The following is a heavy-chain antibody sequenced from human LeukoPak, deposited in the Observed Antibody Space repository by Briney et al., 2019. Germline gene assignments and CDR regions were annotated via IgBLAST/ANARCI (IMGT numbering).Heavy chain of an antibody. D-gene: IGHD3-22*01. CDR1: GFTFSIYE. V-gene: IGHV3-48*03. J-gene: IGHJ3*02. CDR2: ISSSGSTI. Sequence: GGSLRLSCAASGFTFSIYEMNWVRQAPGKGLEWVSYISSSGSTIYYADSVKGRFTISRDNAKNSLYLQMNSLRAEDTAVYYCAREYYYDSSGYGPPDAFDIWGQGTMVTVSS. CDR3: AREYYYDSSGYGPPDAFDI.